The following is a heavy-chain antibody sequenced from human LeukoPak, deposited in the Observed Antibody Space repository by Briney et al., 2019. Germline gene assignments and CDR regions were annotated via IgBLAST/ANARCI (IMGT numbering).Heavy chain of an antibody. CDR2: IYHSGST. Sequence: KPSETLSLTCTVSGYSISSGYYWGWIRQPPGKGLEWIGSIYHSGSTYYNPSLKSRVTISVDTSKNQFSLKLSSVTAADTAVYYCARVRSYYGSVTGKSYYFDYWGQGTLVTVSS. CDR3: ARVRSYYGSVTGKSYYFDY. V-gene: IGHV4-38-2*02. J-gene: IGHJ4*02. D-gene: IGHD3-10*01. CDR1: GYSISSGYY.